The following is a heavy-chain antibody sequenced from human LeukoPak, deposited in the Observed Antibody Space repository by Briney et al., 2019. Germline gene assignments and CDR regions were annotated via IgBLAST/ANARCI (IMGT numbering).Heavy chain of an antibody. CDR3: ARQGGSNEVYYFDY. V-gene: IGHV4-59*08. Sequence: SETLSLTCTVSGGSISSYYWSWIRQPPGKGLEWIGYIYYSGSTNYNPSLKSRVTISVDTSKNQFSLKLSSVTAADTAVYYCARQGGSNEVYYFDYWGQGTLVTVS. CDR1: GGSISSYY. CDR2: IYYSGST. D-gene: IGHD4-23*01. J-gene: IGHJ4*02.